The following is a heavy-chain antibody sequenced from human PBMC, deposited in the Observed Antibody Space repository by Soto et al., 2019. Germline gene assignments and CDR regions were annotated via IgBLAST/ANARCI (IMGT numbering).Heavy chain of an antibody. J-gene: IGHJ6*02. CDR3: ARDQRDSSGYYYYYYGMDV. CDR1: GFTFSSYE. Sequence: EVQLVESGGGLVQPGGSLRLSCAASGFTFSSYEMNWVRQAPGKGLEWVSYISSSGSTIYYADSVKGRFTISRDNAKNSLYLQMNSLRAEDTAVYYCARDQRDSSGYYYYYYGMDVWGQGTTVTVSS. V-gene: IGHV3-48*03. CDR2: ISSSGSTI. D-gene: IGHD3-22*01.